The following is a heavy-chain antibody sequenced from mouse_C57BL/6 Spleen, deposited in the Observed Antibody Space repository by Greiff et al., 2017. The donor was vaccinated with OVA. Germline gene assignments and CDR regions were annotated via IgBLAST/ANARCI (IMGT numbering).Heavy chain of an antibody. Sequence: EVMLVESGGGLVQPKGSLKLSCAASGFSFNTYAMNWVRQAPGKGLEWVARIRSKSNNYATYYADSVKDRFTISRDDSESMLYLQMNNLKTEDTAMYCCVRHNYAMDYWGQGTSLTVSS. J-gene: IGHJ4*01. CDR2: IRSKSNNYAT. V-gene: IGHV10-1*01. CDR1: GFSFNTYA. CDR3: VRHNYAMDY.